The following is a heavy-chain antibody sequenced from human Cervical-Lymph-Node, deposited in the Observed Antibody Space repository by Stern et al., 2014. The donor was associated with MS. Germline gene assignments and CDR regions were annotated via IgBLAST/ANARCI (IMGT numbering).Heavy chain of an antibody. D-gene: IGHD6-13*01. CDR2: ITPIFGTS. CDR1: GGTFKNLA. CDR3: ASAHYTASWCNY. Sequence: QVQLVQSGPEVRKPGSSGKVSCKASGGTFKNLAFTWVRQAPGQGLEWIGRITPIFGTSDFAQKFQDRVTLTADKSTATAYMELSSLKSDDTAVYYCASAHYTASWCNYWGQGTLVTVSS. V-gene: IGHV1-69*06. J-gene: IGHJ4*02.